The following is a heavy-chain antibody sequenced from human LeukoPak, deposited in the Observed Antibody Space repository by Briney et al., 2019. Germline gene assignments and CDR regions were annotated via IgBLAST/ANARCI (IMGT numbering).Heavy chain of an antibody. CDR1: GDSISDSSYY. CDR3: ARNGSSSASLSRRGKWFDR. CDR2: IYYSGRT. Sequence: PSEPLSLPCSVSGDSISDSSYYWGWIRHPPGKGLEWIGSIYYSGRTHYNPSFKSRVTMSVDTSKNQFSLNLRSVTAADTAMYYCARNGSSSASLSRRGKWFDRWGQGGLVAVSS. J-gene: IGHJ5*02. V-gene: IGHV4-39*07. D-gene: IGHD2-15*01.